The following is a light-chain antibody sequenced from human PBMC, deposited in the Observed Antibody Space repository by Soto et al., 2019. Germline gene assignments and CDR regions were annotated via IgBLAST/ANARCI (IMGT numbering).Light chain of an antibody. Sequence: EIVLTQSPGTLSLSPGERATLSCRASQSVSSSYLAWYQQKPGQAPRLLIYDASSRATGIPDRFSGSGSGTDFTLTISRLEPEDSAVYYCQQHDSSQFTFGPGTKVDIK. V-gene: IGKV3-20*01. CDR2: DAS. J-gene: IGKJ3*01. CDR1: QSVSSSY. CDR3: QQHDSSQFT.